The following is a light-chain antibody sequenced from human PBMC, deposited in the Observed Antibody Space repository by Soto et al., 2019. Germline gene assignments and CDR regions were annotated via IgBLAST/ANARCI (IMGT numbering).Light chain of an antibody. CDR3: QQTFSPYVS. V-gene: IGKV1-39*01. J-gene: IGKJ4*01. CDR1: QSISTY. Sequence: DIPMTQSPSSLSVSIGDRVIITCRASQSISTYLNWYQYKPGKAPRLVIFRSSTLQSGVPSRFSGRGSGSDFTLTISSLQPKDFATYFCQQTFSPYVSFGGGTRVEI. CDR2: RSS.